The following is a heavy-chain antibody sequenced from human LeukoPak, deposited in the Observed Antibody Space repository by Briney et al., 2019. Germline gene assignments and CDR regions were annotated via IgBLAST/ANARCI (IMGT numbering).Heavy chain of an antibody. V-gene: IGHV3-74*01. CDR3: AKDRGSGTYYLIPDY. Sequence: GGSLRLSCAASGFTFSSYWMHWVRQAPGKGLVWVSRINSDGSSTSYADSVKGRFTISRDSSKNILYLQMNALTTEDTAVYYCAKDRGSGTYYLIPDYWGQGTLVIVSS. D-gene: IGHD3-10*01. CDR1: GFTFSSYW. CDR2: INSDGSST. J-gene: IGHJ4*02.